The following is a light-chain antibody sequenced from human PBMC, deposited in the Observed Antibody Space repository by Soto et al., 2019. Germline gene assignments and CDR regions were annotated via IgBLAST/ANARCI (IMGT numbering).Light chain of an antibody. CDR3: SSHAGSNNLV. V-gene: IGLV2-8*01. CDR2: EVS. J-gene: IGLJ3*02. Sequence: QSALTQPASVSGSLGQSITISCSGTSRDVGGFDYVSWYQQHPGKAPKLMIYEVSRRPFGVPDRFSGSKSGNTASLTVSGLQAEDEADYYCSSHAGSNNLVFGGGTKLTVL. CDR1: SRDVGGFDY.